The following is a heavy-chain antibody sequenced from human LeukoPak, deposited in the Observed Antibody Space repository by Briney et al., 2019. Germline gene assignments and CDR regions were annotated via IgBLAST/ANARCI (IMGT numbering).Heavy chain of an antibody. CDR2: FDPEDGET. D-gene: IGHD3-22*01. CDR1: GYTLTELS. V-gene: IGHV1-24*01. CDR3: ATQNSSGYYYDAFDI. J-gene: IGHJ3*02. Sequence: ASVNVSCKVSGYTLTELSMHWVRQAPGKGLEWMGGFDPEDGETIYAQKFQGRVTMTEDTSTDTAYMELSSLRSEDTAVYYCATQNSSGYYYDAFDIWGQGTMVTVSS.